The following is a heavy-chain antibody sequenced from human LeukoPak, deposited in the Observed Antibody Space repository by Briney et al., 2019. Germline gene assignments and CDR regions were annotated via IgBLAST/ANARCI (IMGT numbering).Heavy chain of an antibody. D-gene: IGHD2-21*02. V-gene: IGHV1-58*02. J-gene: IGHJ3*02. CDR1: GFTFTSSA. CDR2: IVVGSANT. CDR3: AADPYCGGDCYSTVVAFDI. Sequence: ASVKVSCKASGFTFTSSAMQWVRQARGQRLEWIGWIVVGSANTNYAQKFQERVTTTRDMSTSTAYMELSSLRSEDTAVYYCAADPYCGGDCYSTVVAFDIWGQGTMVTVSS.